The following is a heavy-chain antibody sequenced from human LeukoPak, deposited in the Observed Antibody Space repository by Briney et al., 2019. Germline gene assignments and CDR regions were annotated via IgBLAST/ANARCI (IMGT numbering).Heavy chain of an antibody. Sequence: SETLSLTCAVYGGSFSGYYWSWIRQPPGKGLEWIGEINHSGSTNYNPSLKSRVTISVDTSKDQFSLKLSSVTAADTAVYYCARGNLIYDILTGYYTPFDYWGQGTLVTVSS. V-gene: IGHV4-34*01. J-gene: IGHJ4*02. CDR1: GGSFSGYY. CDR2: INHSGST. D-gene: IGHD3-9*01. CDR3: ARGNLIYDILTGYYTPFDY.